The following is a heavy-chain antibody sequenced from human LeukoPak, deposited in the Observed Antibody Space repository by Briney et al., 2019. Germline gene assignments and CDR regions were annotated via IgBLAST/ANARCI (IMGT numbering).Heavy chain of an antibody. CDR2: IRYDGSNK. D-gene: IGHD3-22*01. J-gene: IGHJ4*02. CDR3: AKVRHITMIVVVINNY. CDR1: GFTFSSYG. Sequence: GGSLRLSCAASGFTFSSYGMHWVRQAPGKGLEWVAVIRYDGSNKYYADSVKGRFTISRDNSKNTLYLQMNSLRAEDTAVYYCAKVRHITMIVVVINNYWGQGTLVTVSS. V-gene: IGHV3-30*02.